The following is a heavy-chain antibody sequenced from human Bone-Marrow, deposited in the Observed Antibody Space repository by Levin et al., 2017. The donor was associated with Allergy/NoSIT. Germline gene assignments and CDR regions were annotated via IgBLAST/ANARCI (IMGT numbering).Heavy chain of an antibody. V-gene: IGHV5-51*01. D-gene: IGHD3-10*01. CDR2: IYPGDSDT. J-gene: IGHJ5*02. Sequence: GESLKISCKGSGYSFTSHWIGWVRQMPGKGLEWMGYIYPGDSDTRYSPSFQGQVTISADKSISTAYLQWSSLKASDTAIYYCARQFGELSLSFDPWGQGTLVTVSS. CDR1: GYSFTSHW. CDR3: ARQFGELSLSFDP.